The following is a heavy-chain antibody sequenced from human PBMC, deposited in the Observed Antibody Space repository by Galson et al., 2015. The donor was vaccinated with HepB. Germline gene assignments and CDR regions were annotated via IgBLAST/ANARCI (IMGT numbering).Heavy chain of an antibody. D-gene: IGHD2-15*01. Sequence: ETLSLTCAVSGASISSSNWWSWVRQPPGKGLEWIGEIYHTGNTNYNPSLQSRVTISLDKSKNQISLRLRSVTAADTAVYYCAKELVHCTGGNCYALDHWGQGTLVTISS. V-gene: IGHV4-4*02. CDR1: GASISSSNW. CDR3: AKELVHCTGGNCYALDH. J-gene: IGHJ4*02. CDR2: IYHTGNT.